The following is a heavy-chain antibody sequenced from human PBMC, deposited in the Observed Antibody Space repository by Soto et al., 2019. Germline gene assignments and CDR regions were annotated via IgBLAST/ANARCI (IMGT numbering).Heavy chain of an antibody. J-gene: IGHJ3*02. Sequence: TLSLTCSVSGGSISSGGYYWSWIRQLPGKGLEWVGYIYNSGSTHYNPSLKSRVNISADTSKNHFSLKLNSVTAADTAVYYCGRSERRGDAFDIWGQGTMVTVSS. CDR2: IYNSGST. V-gene: IGHV4-31*03. CDR1: GGSISSGGYY. D-gene: IGHD3-10*01. CDR3: GRSERRGDAFDI.